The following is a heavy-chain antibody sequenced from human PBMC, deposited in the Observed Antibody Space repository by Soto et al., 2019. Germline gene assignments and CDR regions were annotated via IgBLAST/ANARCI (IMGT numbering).Heavy chain of an antibody. V-gene: IGHV3-23*01. CDR1: EFTFSSYA. J-gene: IGHJ4*02. CDR2: ISPSPGNT. CDR3: AKSGSHAYFDY. Sequence: EVHLLESGGGLVQPGGSLRLSCAASEFTFSSYAMTWVRLAPGKGLEWVSSISPSPGNTYYADSVKGRFTISRDTSKNTLYLQMNSLRADDTAVYYCAKSGSHAYFDYWGQGTLVTVSS. D-gene: IGHD1-26*01.